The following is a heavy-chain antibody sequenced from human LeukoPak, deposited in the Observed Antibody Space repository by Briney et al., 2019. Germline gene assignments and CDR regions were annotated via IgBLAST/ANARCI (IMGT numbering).Heavy chain of an antibody. V-gene: IGHV3-23*01. CDR1: GFTFSSYW. D-gene: IGHD2-15*01. CDR2: ISGSGGST. Sequence: GSLRLSCAASGFTFSSYWMHWVRQAPGKGLEWVSAISGSGGSTYYADSVKGRFTISRDNSKNTLYRQMNSLRAEDTAVYYCAKSGKVVVVAATDDYWGQGTLVTVSS. J-gene: IGHJ4*02. CDR3: AKSGKVVVVAATDDY.